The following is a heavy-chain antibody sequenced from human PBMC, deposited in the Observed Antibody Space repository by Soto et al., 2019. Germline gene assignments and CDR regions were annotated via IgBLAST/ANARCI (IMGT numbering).Heavy chain of an antibody. D-gene: IGHD5-12*01. J-gene: IGHJ4*02. CDR2: ISGYNGNT. CDR3: ARDEIGGDIASGY. V-gene: IGHV1-18*01. Sequence: VQVSCKQTAYTFTPCGGRGMGQDSGQGLEGIGWISGYNGNTNYAQKLQGRVTMPTDTSTSTAYMELRRLRSDDTAVYYCARDEIGGDIASGYWGQGTLVTVSS. CDR1: AYTFTPCG.